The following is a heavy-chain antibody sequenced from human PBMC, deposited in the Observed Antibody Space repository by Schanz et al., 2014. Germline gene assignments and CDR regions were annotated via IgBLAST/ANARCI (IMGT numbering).Heavy chain of an antibody. CDR1: GFTVNTNY. D-gene: IGHD5-12*01. CDR3: ARDGGRDGYNLAFDV. CDR2: MYINSGST. Sequence: EVHLVESGGGLSRPGGSLRLSCAVSGFTVNTNYMSWVRQAPGKGLEWISSMYINSGSTQYADSVKGRFIISRDSSKNTLFLQMNSLRAEDTAVYFCARDGGRDGYNLAFDVWGQGTLVTVSS. J-gene: IGHJ3*01. V-gene: IGHV3-53*01.